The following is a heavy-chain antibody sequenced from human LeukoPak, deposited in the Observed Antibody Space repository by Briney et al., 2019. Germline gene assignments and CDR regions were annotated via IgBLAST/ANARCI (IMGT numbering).Heavy chain of an antibody. J-gene: IGHJ3*01. CDR3: ARLSAAVHLGAFDL. CDR2: TYYSGST. Sequence: SQTLSLTCTVSGVSISSGDYYWSWIRQPPGKGLEWIGYTYYSGSTYYNPSLKSRVTISVDTSKNHFSLRLTSVTAADTAVYYCARLSAAVHLGAFDLWGQGTMVTVSS. V-gene: IGHV4-30-4*01. D-gene: IGHD3-3*01. CDR1: GVSISSGDYY.